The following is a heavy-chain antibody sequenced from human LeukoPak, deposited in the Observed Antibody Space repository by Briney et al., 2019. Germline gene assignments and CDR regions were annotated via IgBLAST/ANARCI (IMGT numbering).Heavy chain of an antibody. Sequence: PSETLSLTCTVSGGSINSYFWTWIRQPPGKGLEWIGYISVSGSTNYNPSLKSRVTLSVDSSNTEFSLRLNSVTAADTAVYYCARVFRGAVTSNWFDPWGQGTPVTVSS. D-gene: IGHD4-17*01. V-gene: IGHV4-59*01. CDR3: ARVFRGAVTSNWFDP. CDR2: ISVSGST. CDR1: GGSINSYF. J-gene: IGHJ5*02.